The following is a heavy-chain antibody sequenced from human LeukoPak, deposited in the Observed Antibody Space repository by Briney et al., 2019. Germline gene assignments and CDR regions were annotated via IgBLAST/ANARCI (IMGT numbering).Heavy chain of an antibody. CDR3: ARAADKDHQLGGC. Sequence: ASVKVSCKASGYTFTDHFMHWVRQAPGQGLEWMGWISPNSGGTNYAQNFQGRVTMTRDTSISTAYMELSSLRSDDTAMYYCARAADKDHQLGGCWGQGTLVTVSS. V-gene: IGHV1-2*02. CDR1: GYTFTDHF. CDR2: ISPNSGGT. J-gene: IGHJ4*02. D-gene: IGHD3-16*01.